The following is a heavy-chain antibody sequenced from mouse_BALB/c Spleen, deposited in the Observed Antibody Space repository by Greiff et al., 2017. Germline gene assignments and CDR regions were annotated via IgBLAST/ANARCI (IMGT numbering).Heavy chain of an antibody. CDR3: ARGVYGLWYFDV. CDR1: GVSLTRYG. V-gene: IGHV2-9*02. Sequence: VKVVESGPGLVAPSQSLSITCTVSGVSLTRYGVHWVRQPPGKGLEWLGVIWAGGSTNYNSALMSRLSISKDNSKSQVFLKMNSLQTDDTAMYYCARGVYGLWYFDVWGAGTTVTVSS. J-gene: IGHJ1*01. CDR2: IWAGGST. D-gene: IGHD1-1*02.